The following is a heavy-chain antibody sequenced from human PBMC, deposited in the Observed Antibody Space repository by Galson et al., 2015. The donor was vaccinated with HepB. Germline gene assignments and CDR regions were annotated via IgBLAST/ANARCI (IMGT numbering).Heavy chain of an antibody. J-gene: IGHJ4*02. D-gene: IGHD3-10*01. CDR1: GFTLTSYG. Sequence: SLRLSCAASGFTLTSYGMHWVRQAPGKGLEYVSSISSGGDSTYYANSVKGRFTISRDKSKNTLYLQMGSLRVEDMGVYYCAREPTDGSGRNDYWGQGTLVTVSS. V-gene: IGHV3-64*01. CDR3: AREPTDGSGRNDY. CDR2: ISSGGDST.